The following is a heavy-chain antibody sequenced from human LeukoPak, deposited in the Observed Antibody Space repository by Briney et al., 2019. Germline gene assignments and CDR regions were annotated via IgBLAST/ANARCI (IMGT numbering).Heavy chain of an antibody. J-gene: IGHJ6*02. Sequence: SETLSLTCTVSGGSISSGSYYWRWIRQPAGKGLEWIGRIYTSGSTNYNPSLKSRVTISVDTSKNQFSLKLSSVTAADTAVYYCAREGTVAGTGNYYYGMDVWGQGTTVTVSS. CDR3: AREGTVAGTGNYYYGMDV. CDR2: IYTSGST. CDR1: GGSISSGSYY. V-gene: IGHV4-61*02. D-gene: IGHD6-19*01.